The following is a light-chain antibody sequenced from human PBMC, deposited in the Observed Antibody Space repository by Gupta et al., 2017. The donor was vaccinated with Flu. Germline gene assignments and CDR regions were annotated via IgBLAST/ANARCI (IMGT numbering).Light chain of an antibody. CDR1: QSISSW. Sequence: DIQMTQSPSTLSASVGDTVTITCRASQSISSWLAWYQQKPGKAPKILIYKASSVEGGVPSRFSGSGSGTEFTLTISSLQPDDFATYYCQQYESNWTFGQGTKVEIK. CDR2: KAS. J-gene: IGKJ1*01. CDR3: QQYESNWT. V-gene: IGKV1-5*03.